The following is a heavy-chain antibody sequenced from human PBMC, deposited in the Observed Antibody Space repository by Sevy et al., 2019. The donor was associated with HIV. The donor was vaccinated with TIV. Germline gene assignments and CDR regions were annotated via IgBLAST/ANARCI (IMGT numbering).Heavy chain of an antibody. J-gene: IGHJ6*02. V-gene: IGHV3-11*01. CDR2: ISSSGSTI. CDR1: GFTFSDYY. CDR3: ARDYCSSTSCYMYYYYYYGMDV. D-gene: IGHD2-2*02. Sequence: GGSLRLSCAASGFTFSDYYMSWIRQAPGKGLEWVSYISSSGSTIYYADSGKGRFTISRDNAKNSLYLQMNSLRAEDTAVYYCARDYCSSTSCYMYYYYYYGMDVWGQGTTVTVSS.